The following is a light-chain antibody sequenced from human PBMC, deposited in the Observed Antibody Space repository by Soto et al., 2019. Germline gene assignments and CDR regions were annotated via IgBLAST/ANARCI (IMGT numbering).Light chain of an antibody. CDR3: MQRIEFPYT. V-gene: IGKV2-40*01. CDR2: LLS. J-gene: IGKJ2*01. CDR1: QSLLDSDDGNTY. Sequence: DIVMIQTPLSLAVTPGEVASISCRSSQSLLDSDDGNTYLDWFLQKPGQSPHLLIFLLSYRASGVPDRVSGSGSGTNFTLKISRVEAEDAGVYYCMQRIEFPYTFGQGTKLEIK.